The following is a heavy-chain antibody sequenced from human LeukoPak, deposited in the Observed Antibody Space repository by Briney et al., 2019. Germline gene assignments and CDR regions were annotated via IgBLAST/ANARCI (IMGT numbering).Heavy chain of an antibody. D-gene: IGHD1-1*01. CDR2: ISYDGSNK. Sequence: GGSLRLSCAASGFTFSSYGMHWVRQAPGKGLEWVAVISYDGSNKYYADSVKGRFTISRDNSKNTLYLQMNSLRAEDTAVYYCAKDPSRQPSHIDYWGQGTLVTVSS. CDR1: GFTFSSYG. J-gene: IGHJ4*02. CDR3: AKDPSRQPSHIDY. V-gene: IGHV3-30*18.